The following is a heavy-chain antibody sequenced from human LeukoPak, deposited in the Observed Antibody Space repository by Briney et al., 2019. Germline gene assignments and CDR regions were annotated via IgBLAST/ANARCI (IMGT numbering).Heavy chain of an antibody. Sequence: SETLSLTCTVSGGSISSGDYYWSWIRQPPGTGLEWIGYIYYSGSTYYNPSLKSRVTISVDTSKNQFSLKLSSVTAADTAVYYCARVSGPVAFDPWGQGTLVTVSS. D-gene: IGHD2-15*01. J-gene: IGHJ5*02. CDR2: IYYSGST. CDR1: GGSISSGDYY. CDR3: ARVSGPVAFDP. V-gene: IGHV4-30-4*01.